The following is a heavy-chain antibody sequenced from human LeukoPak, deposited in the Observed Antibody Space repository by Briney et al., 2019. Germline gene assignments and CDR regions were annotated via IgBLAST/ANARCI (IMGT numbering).Heavy chain of an antibody. CDR2: FYYSGST. J-gene: IGHJ4*02. D-gene: IGHD4-17*01. V-gene: IGHV4-61*03. Sequence: PSETLSLTCSVSSGSVGSGSYYWSWIRQPPGKGLEWIGYFYYSGSTTYNPSLKSRVSMSVDTSKNNFSLKLSSVTAADTAVYYCARVPISTTARGYFDYWGQGTLVTVSS. CDR1: SGSVGSGSYY. CDR3: ARVPISTTARGYFDY.